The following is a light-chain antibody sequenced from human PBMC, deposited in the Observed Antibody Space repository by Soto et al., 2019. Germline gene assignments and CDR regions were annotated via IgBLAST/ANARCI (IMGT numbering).Light chain of an antibody. V-gene: IGKV1-39*02. J-gene: IGKJ4*01. CDR2: EST. Sequence: IHMTQSPSSLSASAGDTVIITCRASQNVRSYLNWYQQKSGKAPKLLIYESTNLESGVPSRFSGSGSGTEFTLTISSLQSEDFAVYYCQKYNEWPLTFGGGTKADI. CDR1: QNVRSY. CDR3: QKYNEWPLT.